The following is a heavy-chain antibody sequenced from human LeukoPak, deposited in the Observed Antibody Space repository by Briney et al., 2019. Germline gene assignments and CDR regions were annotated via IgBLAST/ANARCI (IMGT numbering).Heavy chain of an antibody. Sequence: GGSLRLSCAASGFTFSSYAMTWVRQAPGKGLEWVSAITGSGARTFYADPVKGRFTVSRDNSKNTLYLQMNSLRAEDTAVYYCAREARTTAGDWFDPWGQGTLVTVSS. CDR2: ITGSGART. D-gene: IGHD2/OR15-2a*01. J-gene: IGHJ5*02. V-gene: IGHV3-23*01. CDR3: AREARTTAGDWFDP. CDR1: GFTFSSYA.